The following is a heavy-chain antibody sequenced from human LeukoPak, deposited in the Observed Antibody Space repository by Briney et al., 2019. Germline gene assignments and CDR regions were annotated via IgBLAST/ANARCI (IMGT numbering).Heavy chain of an antibody. CDR3: AKDPFIVGATSLFDY. CDR1: DRPFRIFK. Sequence: GGPLRLSWPCSDRPFRIFKMNWAGQPQGKGLDGVPNISDSGRTTFYADSVKGRFTISRDNSKNTLYLQMNSLRAEDTAVYYCAKDPFIVGATSLFDYWGQGTLVTVSS. CDR2: ISDSGRTT. V-gene: IGHV3-23*01. D-gene: IGHD1-26*01. J-gene: IGHJ4*02.